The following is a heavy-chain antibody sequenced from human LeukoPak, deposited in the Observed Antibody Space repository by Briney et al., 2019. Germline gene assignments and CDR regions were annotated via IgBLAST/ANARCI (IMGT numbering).Heavy chain of an antibody. J-gene: IGHJ5*02. CDR2: IYYSGST. Sequence: SETLSLTCSVSGGSISSYYWSWIRQPPGKGLEWIGYIYYSGSTNYNPSPKSRVTISVDTSKNQFSLKLSSVTAADTAVYYCARAGGLVVAGTFDPWGQGTLVTVSS. CDR1: GGSISSYY. D-gene: IGHD6-19*01. V-gene: IGHV4-59*01. CDR3: ARAGGLVVAGTFDP.